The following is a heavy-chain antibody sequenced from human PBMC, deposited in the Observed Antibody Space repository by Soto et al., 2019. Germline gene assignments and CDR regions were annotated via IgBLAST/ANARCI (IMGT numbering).Heavy chain of an antibody. D-gene: IGHD3-22*01. CDR3: AKYQPMTQPRPYFDY. CDR2: ISSSGGST. Sequence: EVQLLEPGGDLIQPGGSLRLSCAASGFIFSSYAMSWVRQAPGKGLEWVSAISSSGGSTFYADSVKGRFTISRDNFRNTLYLQINSLRAEDTAIYYCAKYQPMTQPRPYFDYWGQGTLVTVSS. J-gene: IGHJ4*02. V-gene: IGHV3-23*01. CDR1: GFIFSSYA.